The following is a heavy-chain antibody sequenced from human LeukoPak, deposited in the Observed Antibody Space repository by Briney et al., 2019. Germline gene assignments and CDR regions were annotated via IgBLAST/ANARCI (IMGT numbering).Heavy chain of an antibody. CDR2: IRYDGSNK. J-gene: IGHJ4*02. V-gene: IGHV3-30*02. CDR3: AKDLMYSSGWYYFDY. CDR1: GFIFSNYG. Sequence: GGSLRLSCAASGFIFSNYGMHWVRQAPGKGLEWVAFIRYDGSNKYSSDSVKGRFTISRDNSKNTLYLQMNSLRAEDTAVYYCAKDLMYSSGWYYFDYWGQGTLVTVSS. D-gene: IGHD6-19*01.